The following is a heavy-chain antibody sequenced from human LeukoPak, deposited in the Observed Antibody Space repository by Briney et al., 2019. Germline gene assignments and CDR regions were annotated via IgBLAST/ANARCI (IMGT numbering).Heavy chain of an antibody. Sequence: SETLSLTCGVYGGSFSGCWSWIRQPPGKELEWIGEIHYSGSTKYNPSLKSRVTISVDTSKKEISLKLTSVTAADTAVYYCVSHIRGGFDPWGQGTLVTVSS. D-gene: IGHD3-16*01. V-gene: IGHV4-34*01. J-gene: IGHJ5*02. CDR1: GGSFSGC. CDR3: VSHIRGGFDP. CDR2: IHYSGST.